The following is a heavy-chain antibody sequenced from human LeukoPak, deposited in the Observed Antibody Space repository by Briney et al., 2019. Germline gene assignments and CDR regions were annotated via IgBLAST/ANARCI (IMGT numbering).Heavy chain of an antibody. J-gene: IGHJ4*02. CDR2: ISTDGSST. CDR3: ATSPIFSND. V-gene: IGHV3-74*01. D-gene: IGHD3-3*01. Sequence: GSLRLSCAASGFTFSSYSMNWVRQAPGKGLVWVSHISTDGSSTTYADSVRGRFTISRDNARNTLYLQMNSLRAGDTAVYYCATSPIFSNDWGQGTLVTVSS. CDR1: GFTFSSYS.